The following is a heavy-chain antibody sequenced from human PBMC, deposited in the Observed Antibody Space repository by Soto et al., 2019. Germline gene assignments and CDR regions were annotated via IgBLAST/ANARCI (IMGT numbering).Heavy chain of an antibody. V-gene: IGHV3-9*01. CDR3: AKDKGKDSSSVAQYCGMDV. J-gene: IGHJ6*02. CDR1: GFTFDDYG. D-gene: IGHD6-6*01. Sequence: EVQLVESGGGSVQPGRSLRLSCAASGFTFDDYGMHWVRQPPGKGLEWVAGISRTSDFIGYADSVKGRFTISRDNAKNSLYLQMNSLRADDTALYYCAKDKGKDSSSVAQYCGMDVWGQGTMVTVSS. CDR2: ISRTSDFI.